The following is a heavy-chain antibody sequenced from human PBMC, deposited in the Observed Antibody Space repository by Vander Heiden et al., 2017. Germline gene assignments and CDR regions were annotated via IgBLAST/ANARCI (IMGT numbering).Heavy chain of an antibody. CDR2: IYYSGST. V-gene: IGHV4-59*01. J-gene: IGHJ4*02. D-gene: IGHD3-10*01. Sequence: QVQLQESGPGLVKPSETLSLTCTVSGGSISSYSWSWIRQPPGKGLEWIGYIYYSGSTNYNPSLKSRVTISVDTSKNQFSLKLSSVTAADTAVYYCAREGGDYFDYWGQGTLVTVSS. CDR3: AREGGDYFDY. CDR1: GGSISSYS.